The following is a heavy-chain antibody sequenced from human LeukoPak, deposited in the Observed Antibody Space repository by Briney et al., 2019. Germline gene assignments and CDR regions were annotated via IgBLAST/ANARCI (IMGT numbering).Heavy chain of an antibody. J-gene: IGHJ4*02. V-gene: IGHV3-23*01. CDR3: VKDMARGGWPLDY. CDR1: GLSFNTYN. Sequence: GGSLRLSCGALGLSFNTYNMNWVRQAPGKGLEWVSGISGSGGSTYYAESVQGRFTISRDNSKNTMSLQMNSLRGEDTAVYYCVKDMARGGWPLDYWGQGTLVTVSS. D-gene: IGHD6-19*01. CDR2: ISGSGGST.